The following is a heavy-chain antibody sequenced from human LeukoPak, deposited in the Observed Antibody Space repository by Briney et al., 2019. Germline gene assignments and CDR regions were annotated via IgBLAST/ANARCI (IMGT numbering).Heavy chain of an antibody. CDR1: GGSISSSSYY. D-gene: IGHD1-26*01. CDR2: IYYSGST. V-gene: IGHV4-39*07. CDR3: ARDVPGSYSFDY. J-gene: IGHJ4*02. Sequence: MSSETLSLTCTVSGGSISSSSYYWGWIRQPPGKGLEWIGSIYYSGSTYYNPSLKSRVTISVDTSKNQFSLKLSSVTAADTAVYYCARDVPGSYSFDYWGQGTLVTVSS.